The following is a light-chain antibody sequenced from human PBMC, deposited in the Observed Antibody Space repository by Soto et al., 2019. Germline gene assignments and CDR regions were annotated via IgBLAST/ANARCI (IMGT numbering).Light chain of an antibody. Sequence: DIVLTQSPGTLSLSPGERATLSCRASQSVGKYLVWYQQKPGQAPRLLIYDASNRATGIPARFSGSGSGTDFTLTISSLEPEDFAVYYCQQRGNRPPWTFGQGTKVDIK. J-gene: IGKJ1*01. V-gene: IGKV3-11*01. CDR1: QSVGKY. CDR3: QQRGNRPPWT. CDR2: DAS.